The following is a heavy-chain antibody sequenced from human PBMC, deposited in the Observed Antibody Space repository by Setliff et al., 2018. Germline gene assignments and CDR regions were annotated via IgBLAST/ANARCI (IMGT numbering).Heavy chain of an antibody. Sequence: SWVRQSPGKGLEWVANIMQDGGAQYYLDSVKGRFTVSRDNSNNTLYLHMSSLRAEDTAVYFCARIFLYGTSWYFDNWGQGTLVTVSS. CDR3: ARIFLYGTSWYFDN. J-gene: IGHJ4*02. CDR2: IMQDGGAQ. V-gene: IGHV3-7*03. D-gene: IGHD3-3*01.